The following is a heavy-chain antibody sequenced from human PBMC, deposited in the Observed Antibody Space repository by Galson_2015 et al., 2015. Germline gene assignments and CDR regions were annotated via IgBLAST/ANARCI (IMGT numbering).Heavy chain of an antibody. Sequence: QSGAEVKKPGESLKISCQGFGYSFTNYWIGWVRQMPGKGLEWMGIIYPGDSDTRYSPSFQGQVTISADTSISTAYLQWSSLRASDTAIYYCARRLGYCSSSTCYAYWYFDLWAVAPWSLSPQ. D-gene: IGHD2-2*01. CDR1: GYSFTNYW. CDR3: ARRLGYCSSSTCYAYWYFDL. CDR2: IYPGDSDT. J-gene: IGHJ2*01. V-gene: IGHV5-51*01.